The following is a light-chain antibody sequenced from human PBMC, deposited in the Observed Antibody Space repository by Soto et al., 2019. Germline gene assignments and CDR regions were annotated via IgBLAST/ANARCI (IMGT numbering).Light chain of an antibody. CDR1: QSVSGN. Sequence: EIVMTQSPVTLSVSPGERATLSCRASQSVSGNLAWYQQKPGHAPRLLIYGASTRATGLPARFSGSGSGTEFTLTISSLQSEDFAVYYCQQYNDWPTITFGQGTRLEIK. J-gene: IGKJ5*01. CDR2: GAS. CDR3: QQYNDWPTIT. V-gene: IGKV3-15*01.